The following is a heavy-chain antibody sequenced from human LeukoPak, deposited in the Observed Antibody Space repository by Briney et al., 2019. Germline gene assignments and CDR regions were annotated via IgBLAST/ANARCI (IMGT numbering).Heavy chain of an antibody. D-gene: IGHD3-22*01. V-gene: IGHV3-23*01. CDR3: AKGSYYDSSGSFYFDY. CDR2: ISGSGDNT. J-gene: IGHJ4*02. CDR1: GFTFSSYA. Sequence: GGYLRFSCVASGFTFSSYAMSWVRQAPGKGLEWVSGISGSGDNTYYADSVKGRFTISRDNSKNTLYVQVNSLGTEDTAAYYCAKGSYYDSSGSFYFDYWGQGTLVTVSS.